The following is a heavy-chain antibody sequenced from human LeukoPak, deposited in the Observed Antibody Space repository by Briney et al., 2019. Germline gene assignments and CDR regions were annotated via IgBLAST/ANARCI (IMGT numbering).Heavy chain of an antibody. D-gene: IGHD6-13*01. CDR1: GFPFNAYW. CDR3: ARSLPYGTTWYGRSDF. J-gene: IGHJ4*02. Sequence: SGGSLRLSRAASGFPFNAYWMTWVRQAPGKGLEWVANIRQDGDTKYYVDSVKGRFTISRDNAMNSLYLQMNSLRAEDTAIYYCARSLPYGTTWYGRSDFWGQGTLVTVSS. CDR2: IRQDGDTK. V-gene: IGHV3-7*03.